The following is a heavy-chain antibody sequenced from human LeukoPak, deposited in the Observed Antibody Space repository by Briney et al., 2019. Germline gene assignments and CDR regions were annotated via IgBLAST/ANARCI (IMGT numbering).Heavy chain of an antibody. CDR3: ARGLIAVLADY. Sequence: ASVKVSCKASGGTFSSYAISWVRQAHGQGLEWKGGIITIFGTANYARKFQGRVTITADESTSTAYMELSSLRSEDTAVYYCARGLIAVLADYWGQGTLVTVSS. CDR2: IITIFGTA. V-gene: IGHV1-69*13. D-gene: IGHD6-19*01. CDR1: GGTFSSYA. J-gene: IGHJ4*02.